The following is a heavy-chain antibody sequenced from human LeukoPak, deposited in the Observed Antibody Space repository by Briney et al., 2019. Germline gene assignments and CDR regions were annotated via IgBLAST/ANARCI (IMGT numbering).Heavy chain of an antibody. CDR2: ISGSGST. J-gene: IGHJ5*02. CDR1: GGSISSYY. D-gene: IGHD1-26*01. V-gene: IGHV4-4*07. Sequence: SETLSLTCTVSGGSISSYYWSWIRQPAGKGLEWVGRISGSGSTKFNPSLNSRVTMSVDTSKNQFSLKLSSMTAADTAIYYCARRRGKATTPFLFDPWGPGTLVTVSS. CDR3: ARRRGKATTPFLFDP.